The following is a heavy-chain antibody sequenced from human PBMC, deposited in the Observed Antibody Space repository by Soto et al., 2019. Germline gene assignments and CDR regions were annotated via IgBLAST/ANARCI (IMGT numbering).Heavy chain of an antibody. CDR2: MSGSSSTT. V-gene: IGHV3-23*01. Sequence: EVRLLESGGGLVKPGGSLRLSCATSGLTFSNYAMSWVPQAPGGGLEWVSSMSGSSSTTYYADSVRGRFTISRDRSKNTLYLQMSSLRAEDTALYYCAKNQERELPRVIDFWGQGTLVTVSS. D-gene: IGHD1-7*01. J-gene: IGHJ4*02. CDR1: GLTFSNYA. CDR3: AKNQERELPRVIDF.